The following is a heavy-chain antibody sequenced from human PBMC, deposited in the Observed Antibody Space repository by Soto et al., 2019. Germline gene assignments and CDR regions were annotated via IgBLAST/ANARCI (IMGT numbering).Heavy chain of an antibody. CDR3: ARDKPFGGGACIDY. D-gene: IGHD2-21*02. V-gene: IGHV1-18*01. Sequence: VKLSCKDSGYTFTSYGISWVRQAPGQGLEWMGWISAYNGNTNYAQKLRGRVTMTTDTSTSTAYMELRSLRSDDTAVYYCARDKPFGGGACIDYWGQGTLVTVSS. CDR1: GYTFTSYG. J-gene: IGHJ4*02. CDR2: ISAYNGNT.